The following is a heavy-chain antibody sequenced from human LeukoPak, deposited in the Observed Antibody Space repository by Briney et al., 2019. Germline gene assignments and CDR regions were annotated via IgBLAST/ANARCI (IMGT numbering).Heavy chain of an antibody. V-gene: IGHV4-59*12. CDR3: ARGPYYDFWSGSPNNWFGP. CDR1: NGSIISYY. Sequence: SETLSLTCTVSNGSIISYYWSWIRQPPGKGLEWIGYIYYSGNTNYNPSLKSRVTISVDKSKNQFSLKLSSVTAADTAVYYCARGPYYDFWSGSPNNWFGPWGQGTLVTVSS. D-gene: IGHD3-3*01. CDR2: IYYSGNT. J-gene: IGHJ5*02.